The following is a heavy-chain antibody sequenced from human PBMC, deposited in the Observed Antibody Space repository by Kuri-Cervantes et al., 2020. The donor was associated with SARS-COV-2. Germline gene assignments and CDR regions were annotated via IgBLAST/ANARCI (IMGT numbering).Heavy chain of an antibody. Sequence: GGSLRLSCAASGFTFSSYAMHWVRQAPGKGLEWVAVISYDGSNKYYADSVKGRFTISRDNSKNTLYLQMNSLRAEDTAVYYCAREYTAIYYFDLWGRGTLVTVSS. CDR2: ISYDGSNK. V-gene: IGHV3-30-3*01. CDR3: AREYTAIYYFDL. CDR1: GFTFSSYA. D-gene: IGHD5-18*01. J-gene: IGHJ2*01.